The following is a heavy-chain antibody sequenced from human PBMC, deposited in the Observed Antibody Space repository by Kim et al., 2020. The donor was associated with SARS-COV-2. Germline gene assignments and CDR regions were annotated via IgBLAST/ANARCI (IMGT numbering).Heavy chain of an antibody. CDR3: AREGDSGSYSTSYYYGMDV. Sequence: ASVKVSCKASGYTFTGYYMHWVRQAPGQGLEWMGWINPNSGGTNYAQKFQGWVTMTRDTSISTAYMELSRLRSDDTAVYYCAREGDSGSYSTSYYYGMDVWGQGTTVTGS. CDR2: INPNSGGT. CDR1: GYTFTGYY. V-gene: IGHV1-2*04. D-gene: IGHD1-26*01. J-gene: IGHJ6*02.